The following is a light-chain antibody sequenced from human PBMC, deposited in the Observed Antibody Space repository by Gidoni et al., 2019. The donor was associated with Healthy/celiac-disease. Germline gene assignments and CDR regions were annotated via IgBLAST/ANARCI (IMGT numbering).Light chain of an antibody. V-gene: IGKV1-NL1*01. CDR2: AAS. CDR1: QGISNS. J-gene: IGKJ2*01. CDR3: PRYYRTRMYT. Sequence: TQMTQSPSSLSASVGDRVTITCRVSQGISNSLAWYQQKPGKDPKLLLYAASRLESGVPSRFSGSGSETDYTLTISSLKPEDFATYCCPRYYRTRMYTFGQGTKLAIK.